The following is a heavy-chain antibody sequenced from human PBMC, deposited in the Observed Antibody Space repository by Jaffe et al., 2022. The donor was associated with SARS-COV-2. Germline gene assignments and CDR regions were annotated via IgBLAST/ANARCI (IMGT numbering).Heavy chain of an antibody. J-gene: IGHJ5*02. Sequence: QVQLVQSGAEVKKPGASVRVSCKASGYTFSDSGLSWVRQAPGQGLEWMGWINVYNGKTDSAKNLQGRLTMTTDTSTSTAYMELRSLRSDDTAVYYCARFSLEYCSRGTCYPDWFDPWGQGTLVTVSS. CDR3: ARFSLEYCSRGTCYPDWFDP. V-gene: IGHV1-18*01. CDR1: GYTFSDSG. CDR2: INVYNGKT. D-gene: IGHD2-15*01.